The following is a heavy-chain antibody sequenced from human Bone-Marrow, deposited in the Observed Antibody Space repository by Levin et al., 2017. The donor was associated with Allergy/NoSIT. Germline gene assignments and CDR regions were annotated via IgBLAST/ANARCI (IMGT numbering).Heavy chain of an antibody. CDR3: ARGKRALDAFDI. V-gene: IGHV4-34*01. CDR2: INHSGST. Sequence: SETLSLTCAVYGGSFSGYYWSWIRQPPGKGLEWIGEINHSGSTNYNPSLKSRVTISVDTSKNQFSLKLSSVTAADTAVYYCARGKRALDAFDIWGQGTMVTVSS. CDR1: GGSFSGYY. J-gene: IGHJ3*02.